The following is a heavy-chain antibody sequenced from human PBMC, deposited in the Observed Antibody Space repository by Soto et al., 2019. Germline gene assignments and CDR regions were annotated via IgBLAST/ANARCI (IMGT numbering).Heavy chain of an antibody. CDR3: VFKQKTAYEIDLRSRHSLLNRSSDL. Sequence: LEWVSTISGSGGSTYYADSVKGRFTISRDNSMNTLYLQMNSLRAEDTAVYYFVFKQKTAYEIDLRSRHSLLNRSSDL. D-gene: IGHD3-9*01. V-gene: IGHV3-23*01. J-gene: IGHJ2*01. CDR2: ISGSGGST.